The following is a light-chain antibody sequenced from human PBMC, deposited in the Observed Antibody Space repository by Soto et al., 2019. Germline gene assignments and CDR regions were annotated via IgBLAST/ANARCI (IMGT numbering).Light chain of an antibody. CDR3: QQFGSSPPSYT. J-gene: IGKJ2*01. CDR1: QSVNNNY. CDR2: GAS. Sequence: EIVLTQSPGTLSLSPGERATLSCRASQSVNNNYLAWYQQRPGQAPRLLIYGASSRATGIPDRFSGSGSGTDFTLTITRLEPEDFAVYFCQQFGSSPPSYTFGQGTKLEIK. V-gene: IGKV3-20*01.